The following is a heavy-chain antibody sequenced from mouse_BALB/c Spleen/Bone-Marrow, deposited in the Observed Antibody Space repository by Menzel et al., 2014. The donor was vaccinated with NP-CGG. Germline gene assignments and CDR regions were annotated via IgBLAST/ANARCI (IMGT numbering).Heavy chain of an antibody. CDR2: ISNGGGST. CDR3: ARGNGFAY. Sequence: EVHLVESGGGLVQPGGSLKLSCAASGFTFSSYTMSWVRQTPEKRLDWVAYISNGGGSTYYPDTVKGRFTISRDNAKNTLYLQMSSLKSEDTAMYYCARGNGFAYWGQGTLVTVSA. V-gene: IGHV5-12-2*01. J-gene: IGHJ3*01. CDR1: GFTFSSYT.